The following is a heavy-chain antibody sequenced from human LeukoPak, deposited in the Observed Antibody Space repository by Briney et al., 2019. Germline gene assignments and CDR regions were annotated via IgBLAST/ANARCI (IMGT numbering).Heavy chain of an antibody. CDR1: GYTFTGYY. CDR2: INPNSGNT. Sequence: ASVKVSCKASGYTFTGYYIHWVRQAPGQGLEWMGWINPNSGNTNYAQRFQGGVTMTRDTSISTAYMELSRLRSADTAVYNCAREADNWNYVRRGPPFDYWGQGTLVTVSS. D-gene: IGHD1-7*01. CDR3: AREADNWNYVRRGPPFDY. V-gene: IGHV1-2*02. J-gene: IGHJ4*02.